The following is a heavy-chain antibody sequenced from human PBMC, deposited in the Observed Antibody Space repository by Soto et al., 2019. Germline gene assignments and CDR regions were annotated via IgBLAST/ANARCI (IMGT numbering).Heavy chain of an antibody. CDR2: ISGSGGST. CDR3: AKPHCSSTSCPFDP. Sequence: GGALRLSCAASGFPLGSYSMSWGRPAPGKGLEWVSAISGSGGSTYYADSVKGRFTISRDNSKNTLYLQMNSLRAEDTAVYYCAKPHCSSTSCPFDPWGQGTLVTVSS. D-gene: IGHD2-2*01. V-gene: IGHV3-23*01. CDR1: GFPLGSYS. J-gene: IGHJ5*02.